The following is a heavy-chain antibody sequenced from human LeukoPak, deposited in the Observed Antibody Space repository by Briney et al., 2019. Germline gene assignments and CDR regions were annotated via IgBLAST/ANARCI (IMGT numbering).Heavy chain of an antibody. D-gene: IGHD2-2*03. Sequence: PGGSLGLSCAASGFTFSNYWMSWVRQAPGKGLEWVANIKQDGSEKYYVDSVKGRFTISRDNAKNSLYLQMNSLRDEDTAVYYCAKDGSMAYYYYYYMDVWGKGTTVTVSS. CDR2: IKQDGSEK. CDR3: AKDGSMAYYYYYYMDV. CDR1: GFTFSNYW. J-gene: IGHJ6*03. V-gene: IGHV3-7*01.